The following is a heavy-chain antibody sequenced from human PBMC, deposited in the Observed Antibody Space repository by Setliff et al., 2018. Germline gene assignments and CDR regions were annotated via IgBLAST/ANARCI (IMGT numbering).Heavy chain of an antibody. CDR1: GAPISSSNW. J-gene: IGHJ4*02. D-gene: IGHD3-3*01. Sequence: PSETLSLTCAVPGAPISSSNWWSWVRKPPGKGLEWIGEIYHSGSTNYNPSLKSRVTISVDKSKNQFSLKLSSVTAADTAVYYCAREGLTIFGVVIRRNYFDYWGQGTLVTVSS. CDR3: AREGLTIFGVVIRRNYFDY. CDR2: IYHSGST. V-gene: IGHV4-4*02.